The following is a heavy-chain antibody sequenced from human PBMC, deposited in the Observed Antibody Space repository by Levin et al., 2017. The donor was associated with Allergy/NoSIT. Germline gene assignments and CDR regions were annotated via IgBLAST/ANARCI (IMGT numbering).Heavy chain of an antibody. J-gene: IGHJ4*02. CDR2: IWYDGSNK. Sequence: GGSLRLSCAASGFTFSNFGIHWVRQAPGKGLEWVSAIWYDGSNKYYRDSVKGRFTISRDNAKNSLYLQMNSLRAEDTALYYCARDKGIAVAGGFDYWGQGTLVTVSS. V-gene: IGHV3-33*01. CDR1: GFTFSNFG. CDR3: ARDKGIAVAGGFDY. D-gene: IGHD6-19*01.